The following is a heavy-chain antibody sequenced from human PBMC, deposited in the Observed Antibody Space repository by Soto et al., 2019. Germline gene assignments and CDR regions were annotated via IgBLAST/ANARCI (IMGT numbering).Heavy chain of an antibody. V-gene: IGHV3-23*01. CDR3: VKDDGGSPSTPRL. CDR2: ISGSGDRT. J-gene: IGHJ4*02. CDR1: GITISNYP. Sequence: EVQLLESGGGLVQPGGSLRLSCAASGITISNYPMSWVRQAPGKGLEWVSGISGSGDRTYYADSAKGRFTISKDISKNSLSLQVDSLGVDDTAVYFCVKDDGGSPSTPRLWVQGTLVTVSS. D-gene: IGHD3-10*01.